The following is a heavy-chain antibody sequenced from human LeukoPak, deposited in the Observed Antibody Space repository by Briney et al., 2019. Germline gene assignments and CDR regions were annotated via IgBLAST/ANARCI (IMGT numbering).Heavy chain of an antibody. J-gene: IGHJ4*02. CDR1: GFTFSSDS. CDR2: ISSSSSYI. V-gene: IGHV3-21*01. CDR3: ARAYYDFWSGYVDY. Sequence: SGGALRLSCAASGFTFSSDSMNWVRQAPGKGLEGVSSISSSSSYIYYADSVKGRFTISRDNAKNSLYLQMNSLRAEDTAVYYCARAYYDFWSGYVDYWGQGTLVTVSS. D-gene: IGHD3-3*01.